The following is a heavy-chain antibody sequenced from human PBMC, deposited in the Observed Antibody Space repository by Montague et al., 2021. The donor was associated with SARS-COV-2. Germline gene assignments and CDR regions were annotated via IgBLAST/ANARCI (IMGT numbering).Heavy chain of an antibody. CDR3: ARDPTKWELGYAFDI. Sequence: SLGLSCAASGFTFSDYYMSWIRQAPGKGLEWVSYISSSGRTIYNADSVKGRFTISRDNAKNSMYLQMNSLGAEDTAVYYCARDPTKWELGYAFDIWGQGSQVTVSS. J-gene: IGHJ4*02. V-gene: IGHV3-11*01. D-gene: IGHD1-26*01. CDR2: ISSSGRTI. CDR1: GFTFSDYY.